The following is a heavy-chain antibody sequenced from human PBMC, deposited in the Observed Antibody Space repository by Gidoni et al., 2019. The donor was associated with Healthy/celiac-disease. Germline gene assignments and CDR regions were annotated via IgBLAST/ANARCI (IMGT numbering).Heavy chain of an antibody. D-gene: IGHD5-18*01. Sequence: QVQLVQSGAEVQKHGASAKVSCKASGYPFPGSYIHWVRQAPGQGLEWMGRINPNSGGRNYAQKFQGRVTMTRYTYISTAYMELSRLRSDDTAVYYCAGVSVVDTAPDDGIGYFDLWGRGTLVTVSS. CDR2: INPNSGGR. CDR3: AGVSVVDTAPDDGIGYFDL. CDR1: GYPFPGSY. J-gene: IGHJ2*01. V-gene: IGHV1-2*06.